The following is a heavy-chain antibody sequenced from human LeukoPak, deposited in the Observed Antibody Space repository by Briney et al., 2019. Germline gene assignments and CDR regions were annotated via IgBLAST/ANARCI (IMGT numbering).Heavy chain of an antibody. J-gene: IGHJ5*02. CDR2: IKPNSGGT. Sequence: GASVKVSCKPSRYSFTDKYMHWVRQAPGQGREWVGWIKPNSGGTNYAQKLQGTVTMTTDTSMSTAYMELGRLTSVDTAVYYCARAGGRSWFDPWGRGTLATVSA. CDR1: RYSFTDKY. V-gene: IGHV1-2*02. CDR3: ARAGGRSWFDP.